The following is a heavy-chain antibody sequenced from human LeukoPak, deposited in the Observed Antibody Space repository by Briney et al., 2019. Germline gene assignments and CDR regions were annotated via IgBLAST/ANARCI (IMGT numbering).Heavy chain of an antibody. V-gene: IGHV3-74*03. CDR2: ISSDGSRT. J-gene: IGHJ4*02. CDR3: ARGPSHSGSYFVY. Sequence: GGSRRLSCAASGFTFNTYWMYWVRQGSGKGLVWVSRISSDGSRTEYADSVEGRFTISRDNAKNTLYLQMDSLRAEDTAVYYCARGPSHSGSYFVYWGQGTLVTVSS. D-gene: IGHD1-26*01. CDR1: GFTFNTYW.